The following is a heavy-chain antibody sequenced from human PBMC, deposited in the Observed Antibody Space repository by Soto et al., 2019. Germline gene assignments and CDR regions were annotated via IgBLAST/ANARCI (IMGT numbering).Heavy chain of an antibody. V-gene: IGHV5-51*01. Sequence: PGDSLKITCKGSGYSFTTYWIGWVRQMPGKGLEWMGIIYPGDSDTRYSPSFQGQVTISADKSISTAYLQWSSLKASDTAMYYCARRMYSSSSKGEDAFDIWGQGTMVTVSS. CDR1: GYSFTTYW. CDR3: ARRMYSSSSKGEDAFDI. CDR2: IYPGDSDT. J-gene: IGHJ3*02. D-gene: IGHD6-13*01.